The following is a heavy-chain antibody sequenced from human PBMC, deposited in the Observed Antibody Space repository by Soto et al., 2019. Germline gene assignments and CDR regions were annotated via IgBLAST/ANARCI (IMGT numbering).Heavy chain of an antibody. Sequence: SETLSLTCAVYGGSFSGYYWSWIRQPPGKGLEWIGEINHSGSTNYNPSLKSRVTISVDASKNQFSLKLSSVTAADTAVYYCARATRVTVSGSYPRDFDYWGQGTLVTVSS. CDR3: ARATRVTVSGSYPRDFDY. D-gene: IGHD1-26*01. CDR1: GGSFSGYY. CDR2: INHSGST. V-gene: IGHV4-34*01. J-gene: IGHJ4*02.